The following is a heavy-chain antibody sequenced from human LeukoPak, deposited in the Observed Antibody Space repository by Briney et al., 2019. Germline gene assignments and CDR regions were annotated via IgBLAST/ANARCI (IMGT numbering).Heavy chain of an antibody. D-gene: IGHD5-24*01. V-gene: IGHV4-59*08. J-gene: IGHJ4*02. CDR1: GGSMSSYD. CDR2: IYYSGST. CDR3: ARGARAGYNLEPFDY. Sequence: SETLSLTCTVSGGSMSSYDWSWIRQPPGKGLEWIGYIYYSGSTKYNPSLKSRVTISVDTSKNQFSLKLSSVTAADTAVYYCARGARAGYNLEPFDYRGQGTLVTVSS.